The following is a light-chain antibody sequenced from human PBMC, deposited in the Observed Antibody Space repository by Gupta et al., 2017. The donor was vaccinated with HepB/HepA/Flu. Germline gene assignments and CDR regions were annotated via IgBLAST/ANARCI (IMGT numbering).Light chain of an antibody. CDR3: QQGYRPRT. CDR1: QTINNF. Sequence: DIQLTQSPSSLSASVRDRVTITCRASQTINNFLHWYQQKPGEAPKLLIYGASSLQGRVPSRFSGSGSGTDFTLTSTMLQAEDVAIYYWQQGYRPRTFGQGTRVEIK. J-gene: IGKJ1*01. V-gene: IGKV1-39*01. CDR2: GAS.